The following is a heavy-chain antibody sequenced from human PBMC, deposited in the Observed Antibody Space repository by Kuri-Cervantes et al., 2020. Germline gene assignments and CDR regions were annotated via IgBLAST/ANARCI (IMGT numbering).Heavy chain of an antibody. J-gene: IGHJ4*02. CDR3: ARAILDSSGYYYGY. V-gene: IGHV1-2*02. CDR2: INPNSSGT. Sequence: ASVKVSCKASGYTFTGYYMHWVRQAPGQGLEWMGWINPNSSGTNYAQKFQGRVTMTRDTSINTAYMDLGNLRSDDTAVYYCARAILDSSGYYYGYWGQGNLVTVSS. D-gene: IGHD3-22*01. CDR1: GYTFTGYY.